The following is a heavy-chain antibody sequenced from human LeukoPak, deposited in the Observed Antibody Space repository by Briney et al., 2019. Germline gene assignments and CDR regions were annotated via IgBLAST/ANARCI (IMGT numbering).Heavy chain of an antibody. CDR3: ARDSGSYVLAN. CDR2: INSDGSST. Sequence: PGGSLRLSCTASGLTFSSYWMHWVRQAPGKGLVWVSRINSDGSSTSYADSVKGRFTISRDNAKNTLYLQMNSLRAEDTAVYYCARDSGSYVLANWGQGTLVTVSS. D-gene: IGHD1-26*01. V-gene: IGHV3-74*01. CDR1: GLTFSSYW. J-gene: IGHJ4*02.